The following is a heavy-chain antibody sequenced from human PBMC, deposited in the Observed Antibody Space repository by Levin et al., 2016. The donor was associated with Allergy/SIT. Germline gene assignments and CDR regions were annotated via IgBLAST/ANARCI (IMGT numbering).Heavy chain of an antibody. CDR1: GGSISGYY. CDR2: VHHTRDI. Sequence: SETLSLTCTVSGGSISGYYWSWIRQPPGKGLEWIGHVHHTRDINYNSSLESRVTISADTSKNQFSLKLNSVTPADTAVYYCARGVSRALTFDYWGQGTLVTVSS. J-gene: IGHJ4*02. CDR3: ARGVSRALTFDY. D-gene: IGHD2-2*01. V-gene: IGHV4-59*01.